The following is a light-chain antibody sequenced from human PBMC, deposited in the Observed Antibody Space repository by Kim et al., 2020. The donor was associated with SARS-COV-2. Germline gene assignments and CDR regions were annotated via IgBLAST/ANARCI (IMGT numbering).Light chain of an antibody. Sequence: QSVLTQPASVSGSPGQSITISCTGTSSDVGGYNYVSWYQQHPGKATKLMIYDVSKRPSGVSNRFSGSKSGNTASLTISGLQAEDEADYYCSSYTSSSTWVFGGGTQLTVL. V-gene: IGLV2-14*01. J-gene: IGLJ3*02. CDR1: SSDVGGYNY. CDR2: DVS. CDR3: SSYTSSSTWV.